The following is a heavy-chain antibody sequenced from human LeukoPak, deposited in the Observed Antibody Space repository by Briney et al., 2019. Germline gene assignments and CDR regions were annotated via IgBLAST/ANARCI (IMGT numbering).Heavy chain of an antibody. CDR2: IYYSGST. D-gene: IGHD6-13*01. CDR1: GGSISSYY. J-gene: IGHJ4*02. Sequence: SETLSLTCTVSGGSISSYYWSWIRQPPGKGLEWIGYIYYSGSTNYNPSLKSRVTISVDTSKNQFSLKLSSVTAADTAVYYCAGTIAAAGTGSSYWGQGTLVTVSS. V-gene: IGHV4-59*08. CDR3: AGTIAAAGTGSSY.